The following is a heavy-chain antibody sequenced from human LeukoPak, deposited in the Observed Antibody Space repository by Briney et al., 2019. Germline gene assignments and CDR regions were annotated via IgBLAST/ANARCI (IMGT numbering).Heavy chain of an antibody. J-gene: IGHJ4*02. CDR3: ARDRPLHCSGGSCYSFYFDY. CDR2: ISAYNGNT. V-gene: IGHV1-18*01. D-gene: IGHD2-15*01. Sequence: ASVTVSCKASGYTFTSYGISWVRQAPGQGLAWMGWISAYNGNTNYAQKLQGRVTMTTDTSTSTAYMELRSLRSDDTAVYYCARDRPLHCSGGSCYSFYFDYWGQGTLVTVSS. CDR1: GYTFTSYG.